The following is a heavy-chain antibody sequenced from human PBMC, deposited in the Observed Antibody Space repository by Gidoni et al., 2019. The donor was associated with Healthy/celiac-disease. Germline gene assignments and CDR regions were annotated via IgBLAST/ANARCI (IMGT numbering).Heavy chain of an antibody. CDR2: IYYSGST. D-gene: IGHD3-10*01. Sequence: QLQLQASGPGLVKPSATLSLTCTVSGGSISSSSYYWGWIRQPPGKGLEWIGSIYYSGSTYYNPSLKSRVTISVDTSKTQFSLKLSSVTAADTAVYYCARHKIRDRDWFDPWGQGTLVTVSS. CDR1: GGSISSSSYY. CDR3: ARHKIRDRDWFDP. V-gene: IGHV4-39*01. J-gene: IGHJ5*02.